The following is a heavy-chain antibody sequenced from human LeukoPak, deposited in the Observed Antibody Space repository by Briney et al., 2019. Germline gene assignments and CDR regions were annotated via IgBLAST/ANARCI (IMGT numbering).Heavy chain of an antibody. V-gene: IGHV3-64*01. D-gene: IGHD6-19*01. CDR1: GFTFSSYV. Sequence: PGGSLRLSCAASGFTFSSYVMHWVRQAPGKGLEYVSAMSSNGGSKYYANSVKGRFTISRDNSKNTLYLQMGSLRAEDMAVYYCAREALGSGWYDDAFDIWGERTMVTVSS. J-gene: IGHJ3*02. CDR2: MSSNGGSK. CDR3: AREALGSGWYDDAFDI.